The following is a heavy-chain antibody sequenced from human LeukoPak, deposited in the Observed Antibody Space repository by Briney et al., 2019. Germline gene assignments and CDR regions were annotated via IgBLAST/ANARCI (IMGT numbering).Heavy chain of an antibody. CDR1: GFTFSGCD. Sequence: TGGSLRLSCAASGFTFSGCDMHWVRQASGKGLEWVGRITTKANRYATAYAASLKGRFTISRHDSKNTAYLQMNSLRTEDTAVYYCTTYKSGHYWGQGTLVTVSS. CDR2: ITTKANRYAT. CDR3: TTYKSGHY. D-gene: IGHD3-3*01. V-gene: IGHV3-73*01. J-gene: IGHJ4*02.